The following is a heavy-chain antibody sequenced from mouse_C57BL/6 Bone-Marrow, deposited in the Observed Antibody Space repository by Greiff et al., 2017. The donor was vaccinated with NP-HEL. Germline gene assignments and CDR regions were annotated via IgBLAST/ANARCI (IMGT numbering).Heavy chain of an antibody. Sequence: LQESGAELVRPGTSVKMSCKASGYTFTNYWIGWAKQRPGHGLEWIGDIYPGVGYTNYNEKFKGKATLTADKSSSTAYMQFSSLTSEDSAIYYCLLYGSPFYYFDYWGQGTTLTVSS. D-gene: IGHD1-1*01. CDR1: GYTFTNYW. V-gene: IGHV1-63*01. CDR2: IYPGVGYT. J-gene: IGHJ2*01. CDR3: LLYGSPFYYFDY.